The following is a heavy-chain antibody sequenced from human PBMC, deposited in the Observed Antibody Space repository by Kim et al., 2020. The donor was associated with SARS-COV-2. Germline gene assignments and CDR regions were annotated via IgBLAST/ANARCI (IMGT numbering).Heavy chain of an antibody. J-gene: IGHJ4*02. V-gene: IGHV4-39*01. D-gene: IGHD5-12*01. Sequence: SETLSLTCTVSGDTINRSPYFWGWVRQPPGKGLQWIGSIYSSGTTYSSPSLSSRVTLSVDMSENQFSLRLTSVTVAETAVYYCARQGLGSGYDFPPAYFDQWGQDILVPVSS. CDR2: IYSSGTT. CDR3: ARQGLGSGYDFPPAYFDQ. CDR1: GDTINRSPYF.